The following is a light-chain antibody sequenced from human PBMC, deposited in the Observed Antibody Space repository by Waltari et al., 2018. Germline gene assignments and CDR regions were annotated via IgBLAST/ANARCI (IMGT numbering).Light chain of an antibody. J-gene: IGLJ1*01. CDR3: YSYAGGSV. V-gene: IGLV2-23*02. CDR1: SSDVGSSNL. Sequence: GQSFTISCTGSSSDVGSSNLVSWYLQHPGKAPKLIIYEVSKRPSGVSNRFSGSKSGNTASLTISGLQAEDEADYYCYSYAGGSVFGTGTKVTVL. CDR2: EVS.